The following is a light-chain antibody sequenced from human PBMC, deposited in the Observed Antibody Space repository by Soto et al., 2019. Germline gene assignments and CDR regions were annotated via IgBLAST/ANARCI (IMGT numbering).Light chain of an antibody. CDR2: XXX. CDR1: QSVSSSY. CDR3: QQDFS. J-gene: IGKJ1*01. Sequence: PGGRVTLSCRASQSVSSSYLTXXKXXXGKXXRIXXXXXXXRXXGIXXXFSGSGSGTDLTLTISSLQPEDFAVYYCQQDFSLGQGNKVDIK. V-gene: IGKV3D-7*01.